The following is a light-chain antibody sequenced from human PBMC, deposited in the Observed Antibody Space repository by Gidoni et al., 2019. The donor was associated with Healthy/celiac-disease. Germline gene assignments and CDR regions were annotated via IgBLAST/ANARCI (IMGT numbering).Light chain of an antibody. J-gene: IGKJ3*01. CDR2: DAS. CDR3: QQRGNSSGFT. CDR1: TSVSSY. Sequence: EIVLTQYPATLSLSPGERATLPCRASTSVSSYLAWYPQQPDQAPSLLSYDASHRASGSPSTLSGSGSWAAFTVTSICLAYVDFAVYYRQQRGNSSGFTFGPXTKVDIK. V-gene: IGKV3-11*01.